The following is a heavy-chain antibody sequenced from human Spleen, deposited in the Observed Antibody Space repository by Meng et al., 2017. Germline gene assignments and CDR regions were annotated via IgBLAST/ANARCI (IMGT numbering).Heavy chain of an antibody. CDR3: ARGPGHNYYYHSSGYPLGY. Sequence: GESLKISCVASGFTFSSYWMYWVRQAPGKGPVWVSHINSDGTTTRYADSVKGRFTISRDNAKNTLYLEMNSLRAEDTALYYCARGPGHNYYYHSSGYPLGYWGQGTLVTVSS. CDR2: INSDGTTT. CDR1: GFTFSSYW. J-gene: IGHJ4*02. D-gene: IGHD3-22*01. V-gene: IGHV3-74*01.